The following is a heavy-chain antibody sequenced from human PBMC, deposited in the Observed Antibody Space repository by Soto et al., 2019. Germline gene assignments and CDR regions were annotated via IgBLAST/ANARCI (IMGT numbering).Heavy chain of an antibody. Sequence: QVQLVQSGAEGKKPGSSVKVSCKASGGTFSSYAISWVRQAPGQGLEWMGGIIPIFGTANYAQKFQGRVTITADESTSTAYMELSSLRSEDTAVYYCARGLVVVTAIWNWVFDYWGQGTLVTVSS. CDR3: ARGLVVVTAIWNWVFDY. D-gene: IGHD2-21*02. V-gene: IGHV1-69*01. CDR1: GGTFSSYA. J-gene: IGHJ4*02. CDR2: IIPIFGTA.